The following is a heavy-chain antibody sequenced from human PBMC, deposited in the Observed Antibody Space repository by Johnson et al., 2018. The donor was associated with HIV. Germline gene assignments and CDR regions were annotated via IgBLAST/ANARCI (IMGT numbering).Heavy chain of an antibody. CDR2: INPNGGST. CDR1: GFTFSTYW. J-gene: IGHJ3*02. D-gene: IGHD4-23*01. Sequence: VQLVESGGGLVQPGGSLRLSCAASGFTFSTYWMHWVRQGPGKGLVWVSRINPNGGSTYLIDSGKDRFNVSRDNAKNTLHLQMNSLRAEDTAVYYCARAPRWFNVFDIWGQGTMVTVSS. V-gene: IGHV3-74*01. CDR3: ARAPRWFNVFDI.